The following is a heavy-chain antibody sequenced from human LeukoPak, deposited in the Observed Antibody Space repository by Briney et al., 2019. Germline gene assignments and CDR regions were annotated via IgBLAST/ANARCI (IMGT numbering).Heavy chain of an antibody. CDR3: ARDVPYCTNGICYVRDYYYYMDV. V-gene: IGHV4-4*07. CDR1: GGSISSYY. J-gene: IGHJ6*03. CDR2: IYTSGST. Sequence: SETLSLTCTVSGGSISSYYWSWIRQPARKGLEWIGRIYTSGSTNYNPSLKSRVTMSVDTSKNQFSLKLSSVTAADTAVYYCARDVPYCTNGICYVRDYYYYMDVWGKGTTVTVSS. D-gene: IGHD2-8*01.